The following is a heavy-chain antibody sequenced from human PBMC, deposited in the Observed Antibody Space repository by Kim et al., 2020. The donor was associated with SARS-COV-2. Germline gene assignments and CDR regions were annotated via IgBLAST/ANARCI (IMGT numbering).Heavy chain of an antibody. CDR1: GFTFSSYA. D-gene: IGHD6-19*01. CDR3: AKAPYSSGWYVETDNWFDT. V-gene: IGHV3-23*01. Sequence: GGSLRLSCAASGFTFSSYAMSWVRQAPGKGLEWVSAISGSGGSTYYADSVKGRFTISRDNSKNTLYLQMNSLRAEDTAVYYCAKAPYSSGWYVETDNWFDTWGQGTLVTVSS. CDR2: ISGSGGST. J-gene: IGHJ5*02.